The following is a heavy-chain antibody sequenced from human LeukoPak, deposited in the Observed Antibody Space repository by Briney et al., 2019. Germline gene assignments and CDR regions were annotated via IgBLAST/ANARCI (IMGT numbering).Heavy chain of an antibody. J-gene: IGHJ5*02. CDR3: AREQPITMVRGVIIEANWFDP. D-gene: IGHD3-10*01. CDR1: GYTFTSYG. Sequence: ASVKVSCKSSGYTFTSYGISWVRQAPGQGLEWMGWISAYNGNTNYAQKLQGRVTMTTDTSTSTAYMELRSLKSDDTAVYYCAREQPITMVRGVIIEANWFDPWGQGTLLTVSS. V-gene: IGHV1-18*01. CDR2: ISAYNGNT.